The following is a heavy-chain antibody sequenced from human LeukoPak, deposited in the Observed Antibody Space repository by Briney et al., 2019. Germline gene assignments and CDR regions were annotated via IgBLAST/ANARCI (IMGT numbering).Heavy chain of an antibody. CDR3: ARDGRIAAAAYYMDV. CDR2: INPNSGGT. D-gene: IGHD6-13*01. Sequence: ASVKVSCKASGYTFTCYYMHWVRQAPGQGLEWMGWINPNSGGTNYAQKFQGRVTMTRDTSISTAYMELSRLRSDDTAVYYCARDGRIAAAAYYMDVWGKGTTVTVSS. V-gene: IGHV1-2*02. J-gene: IGHJ6*03. CDR1: GYTFTCYY.